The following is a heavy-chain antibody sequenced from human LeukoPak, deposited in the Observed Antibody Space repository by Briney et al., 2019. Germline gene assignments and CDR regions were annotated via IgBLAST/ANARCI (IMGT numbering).Heavy chain of an antibody. J-gene: IGHJ4*02. D-gene: IGHD1-26*01. Sequence: MPSETLSLTCTVSGGSISPYYWSWIPQPPGKGLEWIGEINHSGSTSYNPSLKSRVTISVDTSKNQFSLKLSSVTAADTAVYYCARLIVGATDFDYWGQGTLVTVSS. CDR1: GGSISPYY. CDR3: ARLIVGATDFDY. V-gene: IGHV4-34*01. CDR2: INHSGST.